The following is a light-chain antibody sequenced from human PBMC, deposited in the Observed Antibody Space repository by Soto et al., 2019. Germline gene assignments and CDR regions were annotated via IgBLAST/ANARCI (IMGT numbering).Light chain of an antibody. CDR2: SNN. CDR3: AAWDDSVNGVI. V-gene: IGLV1-44*01. Sequence: QPVLTQPPSVSGTPGQTVTISCSGSSSNSGSHGVNWYRHLPGTAPKLLIYSNNQRPSGVPDRFSGSKSGTSVSLAISGLQSEDEADYYCAAWDDSVNGVIFGGGTKLTVL. CDR1: SSNSGSHG. J-gene: IGLJ2*01.